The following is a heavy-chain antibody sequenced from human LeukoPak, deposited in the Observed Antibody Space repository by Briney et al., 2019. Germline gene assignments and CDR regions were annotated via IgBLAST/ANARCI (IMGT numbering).Heavy chain of an antibody. V-gene: IGHV1-2*02. J-gene: IGHJ4*02. CDR1: GYTFTAYY. CDR2: INPQSGVT. D-gene: IGHD3-16*01. Sequence: ASVKVSCKAFGYTFTAYYMHWFQQAPGQGLEWMGWINPQSGVTKFAQKFQGRVSMTRDTSMSTAYMELFSLTSADTAVYFCARGKQYSDSWGQNWGQGTLVTVSS. CDR3: ARGKQYSDSWGQN.